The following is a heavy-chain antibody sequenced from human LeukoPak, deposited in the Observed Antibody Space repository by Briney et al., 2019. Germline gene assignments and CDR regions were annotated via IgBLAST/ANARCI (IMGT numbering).Heavy chain of an antibody. CDR2: ITRSSSDI. Sequence: PGGSLRLSCAASGFTVSSNYMNWVRQAPGKGLEWVSSITRSSSDIYYSDSVKGRFTISRDNAKNSLYLQINSLRAEDTAVYYCAKGSDFDYWGQGTLVTVSS. V-gene: IGHV3-21*01. CDR1: GFTVSSNY. J-gene: IGHJ4*02. D-gene: IGHD1-26*01. CDR3: AKGSDFDY.